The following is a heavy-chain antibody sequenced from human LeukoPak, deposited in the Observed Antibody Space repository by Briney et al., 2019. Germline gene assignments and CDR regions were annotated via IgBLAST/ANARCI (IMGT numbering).Heavy chain of an antibody. CDR1: GFTFSSYS. V-gene: IGHV3-21*01. Sequence: GGSLRLSCAASGFTFSSYSMNWVRQPPGKGLEWVSSNNNSSSYIYYPDSVKGRYTISRDNAKNSLYLQMNSLRAEDTAVYYCARCVVVPAAMGGSRPDYYGMDVWGQGTTVTVSS. D-gene: IGHD2-2*01. CDR3: ARCVVVPAAMGGSRPDYYGMDV. J-gene: IGHJ6*02. CDR2: NNNSSSYI.